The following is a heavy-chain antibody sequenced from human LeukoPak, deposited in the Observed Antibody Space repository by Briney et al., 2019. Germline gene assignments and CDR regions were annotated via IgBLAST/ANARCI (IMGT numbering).Heavy chain of an antibody. CDR1: GGSISSGDYY. D-gene: IGHD3-10*01. Sequence: PSETLSLTCTVSGGSISSGDYYWSWIRQPPGKGLEWIGYIYDSGSTKYNPSLKSRVTISVDTSKNQFSLKLSSVTAADTAIYYCASLNYHGSGSPFDYWGQGMLVTVSS. V-gene: IGHV4-61*08. CDR3: ASLNYHGSGSPFDY. J-gene: IGHJ4*02. CDR2: IYDSGST.